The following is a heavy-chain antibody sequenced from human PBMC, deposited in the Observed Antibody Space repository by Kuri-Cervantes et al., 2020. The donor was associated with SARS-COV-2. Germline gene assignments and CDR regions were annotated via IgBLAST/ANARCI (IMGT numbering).Heavy chain of an antibody. Sequence: GSLRLSCAVSDDSISRGYYWGWIRQSPGKGLEWIGSIYYSGSTYYNPSLKSRVTISVDTSKNQFSLKLSSVTAADTAVYYCAGGEYQLLYAYSYGSIDYWGQGTLVTVSS. CDR2: IYYSGST. CDR1: DDSISRGYY. J-gene: IGHJ4*02. V-gene: IGHV4-38-2*01. CDR3: AGGEYQLLYAYSYGSIDY. D-gene: IGHD2-2*02.